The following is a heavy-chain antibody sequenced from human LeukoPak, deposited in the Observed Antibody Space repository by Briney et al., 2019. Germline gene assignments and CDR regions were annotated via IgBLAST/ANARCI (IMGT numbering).Heavy chain of an antibody. D-gene: IGHD6-13*01. Sequence: PSETLSLTCTVSGGSISSYYWSWIRQPPGKGLEWIGYIYYSGSTNYNPSLKSRVTISVDTSKNQFSLKLSFVTAADTAVYYCARDRFRGAAGRNYYYMDVWGKGTTVTVSS. V-gene: IGHV4-59*01. CDR3: ARDRFRGAAGRNYYYMDV. CDR1: GGSISSYY. CDR2: IYYSGST. J-gene: IGHJ6*03.